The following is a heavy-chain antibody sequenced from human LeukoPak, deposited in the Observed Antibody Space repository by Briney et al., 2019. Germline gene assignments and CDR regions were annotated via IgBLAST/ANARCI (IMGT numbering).Heavy chain of an antibody. J-gene: IGHJ4*02. CDR1: GGSFSGYY. CDR3: ARQSALGELPLFDY. D-gene: IGHD3-16*01. CDR2: INHSGST. V-gene: IGHV4-34*01. Sequence: PSETLSLTCAVYGGSFSGYYWSWIRQPPGKGLEWIGEINHSGSTNYNPSLKSRVTISVDTSKNQFSLKLSSVTAADTAVYYCARQSALGELPLFDYWGQGTLVTVSS.